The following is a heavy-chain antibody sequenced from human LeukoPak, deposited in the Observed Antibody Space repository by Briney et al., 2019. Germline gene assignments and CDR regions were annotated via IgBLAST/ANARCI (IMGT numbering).Heavy chain of an antibody. Sequence: GRSLRLSCAASGFTFSSYAMHWVRQAPGKGLEWVAVISYDGSNKYYADSVKGRFTISRDNSKNTLYPQMNSLRAEDTAVYYCARDAGSSGYYGMDVWGRGTTVTVSS. CDR2: ISYDGSNK. J-gene: IGHJ6*02. CDR3: ARDAGSSGYYGMDV. V-gene: IGHV3-30-3*01. CDR1: GFTFSSYA. D-gene: IGHD3-22*01.